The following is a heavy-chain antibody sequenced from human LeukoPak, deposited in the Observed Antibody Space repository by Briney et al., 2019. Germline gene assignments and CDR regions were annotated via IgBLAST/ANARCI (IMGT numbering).Heavy chain of an antibody. CDR2: LSLDTDRI. CDR3: TKDVAPGGADV. CDR1: GLSLDTYA. V-gene: IGHV3-9*01. Sequence: PGGSLRLSCAVSGLSLDTYAIHWVRQAPGKGLEWVSGLSLDTDRIGYGDPVKGRFTVSRDHTKNSVYLQMNSLTPEDSALYFCTKDVAPGGADVWGQGTTVTVSS. J-gene: IGHJ6*02. D-gene: IGHD1-26*01.